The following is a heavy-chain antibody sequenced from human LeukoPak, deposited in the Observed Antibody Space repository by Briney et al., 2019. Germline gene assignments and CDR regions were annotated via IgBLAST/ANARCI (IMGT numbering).Heavy chain of an antibody. D-gene: IGHD6-19*01. CDR1: GGSISSGSYY. CDR2: IYTSGST. CDR3: ARGSSSGWLNEYFQH. V-gene: IGHV4-61*02. J-gene: IGHJ1*01. Sequence: SETLSLTCTVSGGSISSGSYYWSWIRQPAGKGLEWIGRIYTSGSTNYNPSLKSRVTISVDTSKNQFSLKLSSVTAADTAVYYCARGSSSGWLNEYFQHWGQGTLVTVSS.